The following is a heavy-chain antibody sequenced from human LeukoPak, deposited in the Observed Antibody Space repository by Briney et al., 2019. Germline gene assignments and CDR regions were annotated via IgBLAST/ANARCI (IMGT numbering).Heavy chain of an antibody. CDR2: IYHSGST. CDR3: ASGNTGYDRDSFDI. J-gene: IGHJ4*02. D-gene: IGHD5-12*01. Sequence: SQTLSLTCAVSGGSISSGGYSWSWVRQPPGEGLEWVGYIYHSGSTYYNPSLQSRVTISLDRSKNQFSLKLSSMTAADTAVYYCASGNTGYDRDSFDIWGQGTLVTVSS. V-gene: IGHV4-30-2*01. CDR1: GGSISSGGYS.